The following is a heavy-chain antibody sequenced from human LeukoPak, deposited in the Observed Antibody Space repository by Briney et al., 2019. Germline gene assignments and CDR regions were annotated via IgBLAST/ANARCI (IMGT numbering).Heavy chain of an antibody. Sequence: ASVKVSCKASGGTFSSYTISWVRQAPGQGLEWMGRIIPILGIANYAQKFQGRVTITADKSTSTAYMELSSLRSEDTAAYYCARDPAGGTDAFDIWGQGTMVTVPS. D-gene: IGHD2-15*01. CDR2: IIPILGIA. CDR1: GGTFSSYT. J-gene: IGHJ3*02. CDR3: ARDPAGGTDAFDI. V-gene: IGHV1-69*04.